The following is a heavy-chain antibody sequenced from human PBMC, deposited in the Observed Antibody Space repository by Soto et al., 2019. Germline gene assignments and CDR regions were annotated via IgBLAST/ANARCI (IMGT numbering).Heavy chain of an antibody. CDR2: INSDGSSA. Sequence: EVQLVESGGGLVQPGGSLRLSCGAYGFSFSSFLLHLVRQATGKGLVWVSRINSDGSSAAYADSVKGRFTISRDNAKNTLFLQMNSMRAEDTAVYYCARDGYDYASGPFDSWGQGTLVTVSS. CDR1: GFSFSSFL. V-gene: IGHV3-74*01. CDR3: ARDGYDYASGPFDS. D-gene: IGHD5-12*01. J-gene: IGHJ4*02.